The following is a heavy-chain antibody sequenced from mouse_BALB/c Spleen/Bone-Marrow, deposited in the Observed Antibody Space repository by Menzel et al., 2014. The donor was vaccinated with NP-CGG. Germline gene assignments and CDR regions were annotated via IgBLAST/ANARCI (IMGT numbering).Heavy chain of an antibody. V-gene: IGHV14-3*02. CDR3: ARYDYRYSWFAY. J-gene: IGHJ3*01. Sequence: EVQLQQSGAELVKPGASVKLSCTASGFSIKDTYMHWVKQRPEQGLEWIGRIDPANGNTKYDPKFQGKATITTDTSSTTASLQLRSLTSEDTAVYYCARYDYRYSWFAYWGQGTLVTVSA. CDR2: IDPANGNT. CDR1: GFSIKDTY. D-gene: IGHD2-14*01.